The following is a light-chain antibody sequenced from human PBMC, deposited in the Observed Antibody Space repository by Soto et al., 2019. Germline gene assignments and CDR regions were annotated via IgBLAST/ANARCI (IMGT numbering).Light chain of an antibody. J-gene: IGLJ3*02. CDR1: SGEVGGNNY. Sequence: QSALTQPPSASGSPGQSVTIPALGTSGEVGGNNYASWYKQHPGKAPKLMIYEVSKRPSGVPDRFSGSKSGNTASLTVSGLQAEDEADYYCSSYAGSNNLGVFGGGTKLTVL. V-gene: IGLV2-8*01. CDR2: EVS. CDR3: SSYAGSNNLGV.